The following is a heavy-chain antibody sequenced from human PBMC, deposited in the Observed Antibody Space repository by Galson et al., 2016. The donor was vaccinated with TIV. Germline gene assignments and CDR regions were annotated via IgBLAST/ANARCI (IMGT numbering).Heavy chain of an antibody. CDR3: VKEPFSTVLYGFDN. D-gene: IGHD2/OR15-2a*01. CDR1: GFNFRNYA. J-gene: IGHJ3*02. Sequence: SLRLSCAASGFNFRNYAMDWVRQPPGKGLEWVSGITGRGGSPDYGVSVKGRFIVSRDNSKNTLYLQLNSLRADDTAVYYCVKEPFSTVLYGFDNWGQGTMVTVSS. CDR2: ITGRGGSP. V-gene: IGHV3-23*01.